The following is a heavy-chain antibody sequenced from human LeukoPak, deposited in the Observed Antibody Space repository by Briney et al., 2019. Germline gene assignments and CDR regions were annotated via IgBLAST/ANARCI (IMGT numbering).Heavy chain of an antibody. D-gene: IGHD6-6*01. J-gene: IGHJ4*02. Sequence: PSETLSLTCTVSGGSVSSYYWSWIRQPPGKGLEWIGYIHYSGSTNYNPSLKSRVTISVDTSKTQFSLNLSSVTAADTAVYYCARSPGYSNSSPLDYWGQGTLVTVPS. CDR1: GGSVSSYY. CDR3: ARSPGYSNSSPLDY. CDR2: IHYSGST. V-gene: IGHV4-59*02.